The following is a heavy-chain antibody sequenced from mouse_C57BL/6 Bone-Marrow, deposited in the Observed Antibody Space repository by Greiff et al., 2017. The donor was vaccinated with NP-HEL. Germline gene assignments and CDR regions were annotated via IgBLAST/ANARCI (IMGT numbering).Heavy chain of an antibody. Sequence: DVHLVESGEGLVKPGGSLKLSCAASGFTFSSYAMSWVRQTPEKRLEWVAYISSGGDYIYYADTVKGRFTISRDNARNTLYLQMSSLKSEDTAMYYCTRGGLITTVVNFDVWGTGTTVTVSS. D-gene: IGHD1-1*01. CDR3: TRGGLITTVVNFDV. J-gene: IGHJ1*03. CDR1: GFTFSSYA. V-gene: IGHV5-9-1*02. CDR2: ISSGGDYI.